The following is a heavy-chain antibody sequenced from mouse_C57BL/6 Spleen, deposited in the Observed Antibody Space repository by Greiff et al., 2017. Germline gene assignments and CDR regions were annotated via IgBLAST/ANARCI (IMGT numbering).Heavy chain of an antibody. CDR3: AREGGTGTFDY. CDR2: INPSNGGT. J-gene: IGHJ2*01. V-gene: IGHV1-53*01. D-gene: IGHD4-1*01. Sequence: VQLQQPGTELVKPGASVKLSCTASGYTFTSYWMSWVKQRPGQGLEWVGNINPSNGGTNYNEKVKSKATLTVDKSSSTAYMQLSSLTSEDSAVYYCAREGGTGTFDYWGQGTTLTVSS. CDR1: GYTFTSYW.